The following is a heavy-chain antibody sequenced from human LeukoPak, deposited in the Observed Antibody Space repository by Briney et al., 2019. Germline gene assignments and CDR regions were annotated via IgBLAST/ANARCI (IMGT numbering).Heavy chain of an antibody. V-gene: IGHV5-51*01. J-gene: IGHJ4*02. CDR1: GYSFTTYW. D-gene: IGHD3-22*01. CDR3: ARLDVGGYYFAEN. Sequence: GESLTIYCKGSGYSFTTYWIGWLRQMPGRGPEWMGVVPPRDPEIKYRPPFQGQVNISVDKSISTAYLQWDSLKASDTAMYYCARLDVGGYYFAENWGRGTLVSVSS. CDR2: VPPRDPEI.